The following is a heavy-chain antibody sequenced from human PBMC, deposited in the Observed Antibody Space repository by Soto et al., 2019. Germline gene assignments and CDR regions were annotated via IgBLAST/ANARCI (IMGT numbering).Heavy chain of an antibody. CDR1: GGSISSYY. Sequence: SETLSLTCTFSGGSISSYYWSWIRQPPGKGLEWIGYIYYSGSTNYNPSLKSRVTISVDTSKNQFSLKLSSVTAADTAVYYCARVYAYYFDYCGQGTLVTVS. CDR3: ARVYAYYFDY. V-gene: IGHV4-59*01. D-gene: IGHD2-8*01. J-gene: IGHJ4*02. CDR2: IYYSGST.